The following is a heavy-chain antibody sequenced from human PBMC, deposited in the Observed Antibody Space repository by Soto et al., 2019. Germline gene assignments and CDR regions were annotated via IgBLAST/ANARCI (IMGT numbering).Heavy chain of an antibody. Sequence: EVQLLESGGGLVQPGGSLRLSCAASGFTFSSYAMSWVRQAPGKGLEWVSAISGSGGRTYYADSVKGRFTISRDNSKNTLYRQMNSLRAEVTAVYYCAKDRQWLVLVDAFDIWGQGTMVTVSS. V-gene: IGHV3-23*01. CDR1: GFTFSSYA. CDR3: AKDRQWLVLVDAFDI. D-gene: IGHD6-19*01. CDR2: ISGSGGRT. J-gene: IGHJ3*02.